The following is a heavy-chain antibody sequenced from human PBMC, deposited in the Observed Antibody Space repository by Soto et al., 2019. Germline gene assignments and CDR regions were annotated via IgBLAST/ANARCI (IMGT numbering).Heavy chain of an antibody. D-gene: IGHD3-3*01. J-gene: IGHJ6*02. CDR3: ARAPRSTYYDFWSGYYHGPERLYYYYGMDV. CDR2: MNPNSGNT. V-gene: IGHV1-8*01. Sequence: ASVKVSCKASGYTFTSYDINWVRQATGQGLEWMGWMNPNSGNTGYAQKFQGRVTMTRNTSISTAYMELSSLRSEDTAVYYCARAPRSTYYDFWSGYYHGPERLYYYYGMDVWGQGTTVTVSS. CDR1: GYTFTSYD.